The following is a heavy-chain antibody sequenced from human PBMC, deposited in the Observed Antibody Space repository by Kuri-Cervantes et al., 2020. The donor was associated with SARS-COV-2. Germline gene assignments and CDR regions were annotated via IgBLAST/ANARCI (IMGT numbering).Heavy chain of an antibody. V-gene: IGHV2-5*05. J-gene: IGHJ3*02. CDR1: GFSFSTSAVG. Sequence: SGPTLVKPTETLTLTCTFSGFSFSTSAVGVGWLRQPPGKALEWLALIYWDDDKRYGPSLKSRLTITKDTSKNQVVLTMTNMDPVDTATYYCARAVDTAMVTADAFDIWGQGTMVTVSS. CDR3: ARAVDTAMVTADAFDI. D-gene: IGHD5-18*01. CDR2: IYWDDDK.